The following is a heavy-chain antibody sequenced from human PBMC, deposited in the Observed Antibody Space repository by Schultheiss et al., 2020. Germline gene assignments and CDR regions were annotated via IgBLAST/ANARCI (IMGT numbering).Heavy chain of an antibody. CDR2: ISSSSSTI. V-gene: IGHV3-48*01. CDR3: ASRWETPDY. Sequence: GGSLRLSCAASGFTFSSYAMSWIRQAPGKGLEWVSYISSSSSTIYYADSVKGRFTISRDNSKNTLYLQMNSLRPDDTAIYYCASRWETPDYWGQGTLVTVSS. CDR1: GFTFSSYA. J-gene: IGHJ4*02. D-gene: IGHD1-26*01.